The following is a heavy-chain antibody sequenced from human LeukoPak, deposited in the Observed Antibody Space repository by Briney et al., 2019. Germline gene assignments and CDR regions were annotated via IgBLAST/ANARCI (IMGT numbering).Heavy chain of an antibody. V-gene: IGHV3-30*02. D-gene: IGHD3-10*01. CDR2: IRYDGGNK. CDR1: GFTFSSYG. J-gene: IGHJ3*02. CDR3: AKDDPPSGSGSYHSGLAFDI. Sequence: GGSLRLSCAASGFTFSSYGMHWVRQAPGKGLEWVAFIRYDGGNKYYADSVKGRFTISRDNSKNTLYLQMNSLRAEDTAVYYCAKDDPPSGSGSYHSGLAFDIWGQGTMVTVSS.